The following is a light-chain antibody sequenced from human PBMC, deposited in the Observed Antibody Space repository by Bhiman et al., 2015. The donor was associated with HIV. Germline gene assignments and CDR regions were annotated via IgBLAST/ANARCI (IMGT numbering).Light chain of an antibody. CDR1: NFGTKS. Sequence: GSVASGKTAQITCGGPNFGTKSVHWYQQRPGQAPVLVISFDSDRPSGIPERFSGSTSGNTATLTISRVGAGDEADYYCQTWDNSRHPGYVFGTGTTLTVL. CDR2: FDS. CDR3: QTWDNSRHPGYV. V-gene: IGLV3-21*04. J-gene: IGLJ1*01.